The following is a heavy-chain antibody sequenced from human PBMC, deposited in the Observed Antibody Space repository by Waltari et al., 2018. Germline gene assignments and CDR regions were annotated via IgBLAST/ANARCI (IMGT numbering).Heavy chain of an antibody. CDR1: GYTFTSYD. D-gene: IGHD3-9*01. Sequence: QVQLVQSGAEVKKPGASVKVSCKASGYTFTSYDINWVRQATGQGLEWMGWMNPNSGNTGYAQKFQGRVTITRNTAISTAYMELSSLRSEDTAVYYCARTGPPHKPNWFDPWGQGTLVTVSS. CDR2: MNPNSGNT. CDR3: ARTGPPHKPNWFDP. V-gene: IGHV1-8*03. J-gene: IGHJ5*02.